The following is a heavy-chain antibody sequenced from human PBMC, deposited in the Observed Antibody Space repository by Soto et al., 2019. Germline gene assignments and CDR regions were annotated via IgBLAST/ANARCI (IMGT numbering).Heavy chain of an antibody. CDR2: ISSSSSTI. J-gene: IGHJ3*02. CDR3: ARADSRASDACDX. V-gene: IGHV3-48*02. D-gene: IGHD3-22*01. CDR1: GFTFSSYS. Sequence: GGSPRLSCAASGFTFSSYSMNWDRQAPGKGLEGVGYISSSSSTIYYAYSVKVRFTISMDNSNDSLYLQMNSLRDEDTAVYYCARADSRASDACDXWRQGTMGTVS.